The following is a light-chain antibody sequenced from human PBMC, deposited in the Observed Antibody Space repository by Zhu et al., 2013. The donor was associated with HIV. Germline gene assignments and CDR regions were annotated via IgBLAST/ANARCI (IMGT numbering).Light chain of an antibody. CDR2: SAS. CDR1: QSVSSRY. Sequence: EIVLTQSPGTLSLTPGERATLSCRASQSVSSRYLAWYQQKPGQAPRLLIYSASSRATGIPDRFSGSGSGTDFTLTISRLQPGDFAVYFCQEYGTSRAFGQGTKAEIK. CDR3: QEYGTSRA. V-gene: IGKV3-20*01. J-gene: IGKJ1*01.